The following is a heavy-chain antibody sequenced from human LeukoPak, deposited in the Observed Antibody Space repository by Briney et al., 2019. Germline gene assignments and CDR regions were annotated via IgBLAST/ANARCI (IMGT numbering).Heavy chain of an antibody. CDR3: AKGGKWDVTPFDY. V-gene: IGHV3-23*01. Sequence: GGSLRLSCAASGFTFTSYSMNWVRQAPGKGLEWVSTISGGGGSTYYADSVKGRFPISRDNSKNTLYLQVNSLRAEDTAVYYCAKGGKWDVTPFDYWGQGTLVTVSS. CDR1: GFTFTSYS. J-gene: IGHJ4*02. D-gene: IGHD1-26*01. CDR2: ISGGGGST.